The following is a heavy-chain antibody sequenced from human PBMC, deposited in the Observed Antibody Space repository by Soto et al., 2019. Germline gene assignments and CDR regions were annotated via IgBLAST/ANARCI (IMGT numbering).Heavy chain of an antibody. Sequence: QVQLQESGPGLVKPSETLSLTCTVSGGSVSSGSYYWSWIRQPPGKGLEWIGYIYYSGSTNYNPSLKSRVTISVDTSKNQVSLKLSSVTAADTAVYYCAREREVGATTFDYWGQGTLVTVSS. CDR3: AREREVGATTFDY. J-gene: IGHJ4*02. CDR1: GGSVSSGSYY. V-gene: IGHV4-61*01. D-gene: IGHD1-26*01. CDR2: IYYSGST.